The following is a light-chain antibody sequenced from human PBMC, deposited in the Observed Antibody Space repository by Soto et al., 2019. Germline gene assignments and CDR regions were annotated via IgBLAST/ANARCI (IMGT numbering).Light chain of an antibody. CDR3: QQYNNWPIT. CDR1: QSVSSSY. J-gene: IGKJ5*01. Sequence: EIVLTQSPGTLSLSPGERATLSCRASQSVSSSYLAWYQQKPGQASRLLIYGASTRATGIPARFSGSGSGTEFTLTISSLQSEDFAVYYCQQYNNWPITFGQGTRLEIK. V-gene: IGKV3-15*01. CDR2: GAS.